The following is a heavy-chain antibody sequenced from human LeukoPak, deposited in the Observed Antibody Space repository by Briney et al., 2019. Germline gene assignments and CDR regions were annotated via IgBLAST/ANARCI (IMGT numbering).Heavy chain of an antibody. J-gene: IGHJ4*02. V-gene: IGHV3-9*01. CDR2: ISWNSGSI. Sequence: PGGSLRLSCAASGFTFDDYAMDWVRHAPGKGLEWVSGISWNSGSIGYADSVKGLFTISRDNAKNSLYLQMNSLRAEDTSVYYCAKSGYNRFDYWGQGTLVTVSS. CDR1: GFTFDDYA. CDR3: AKSGYNRFDY. D-gene: IGHD5-24*01.